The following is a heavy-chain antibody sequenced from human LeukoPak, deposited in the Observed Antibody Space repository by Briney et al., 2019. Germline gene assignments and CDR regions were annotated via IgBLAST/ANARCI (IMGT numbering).Heavy chain of an antibody. CDR2: IYYSGST. CDR3: ARVYRAACEGYNWFDP. J-gene: IGHJ5*02. V-gene: IGHV4-59*11. D-gene: IGHD6-13*01. CDR1: GGSISSHY. Sequence: PSETLSLTCTVSGGSISSHYWSWIRQPPGKGLEWIGYIYYSGSTNYNPSLKSRVTISVDTSKNQFSLKLSSVTAADTAVYYCARVYRAACEGYNWFDPWGQGTLVTVSS.